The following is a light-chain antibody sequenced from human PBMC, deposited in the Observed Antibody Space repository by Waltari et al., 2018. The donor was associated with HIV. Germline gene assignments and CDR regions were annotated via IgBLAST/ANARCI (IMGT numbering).Light chain of an antibody. J-gene: IGLJ2*01. V-gene: IGLV2-23*01. Sequence: QSALTQPASVSGSPGQSITISCTGTSSDIGNYNLVSWYQQHPGKAPKLIIYEGIKRPSGVSNRISGSKSANTASLTISGIQAEDEADYFCSSYGGSSNWLFGGGTKLTVL. CDR3: SSYGGSSNWL. CDR1: SSDIGNYNL. CDR2: EGI.